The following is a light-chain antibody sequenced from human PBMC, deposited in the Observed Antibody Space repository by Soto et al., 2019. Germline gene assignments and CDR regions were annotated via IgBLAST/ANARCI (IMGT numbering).Light chain of an antibody. J-gene: IGLJ2*01. CDR3: TSYAGYNNPVV. CDR2: EVN. CDR1: SSDVGSYNY. V-gene: IGLV2-8*01. Sequence: QSALTQPPSASGSPGQSVTISCTGTSSDVGSYNYVSWYQQHPDKAPKLMIYEVNKRPSGVPDRFSGSKSGNTASLTVSGLQAEDEADYYCTSYAGYNNPVVFGGGTKATVL.